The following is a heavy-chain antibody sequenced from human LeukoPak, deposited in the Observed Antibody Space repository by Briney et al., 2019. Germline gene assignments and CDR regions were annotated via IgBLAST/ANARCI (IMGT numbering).Heavy chain of an antibody. J-gene: IGHJ4*02. D-gene: IGHD6-13*01. CDR3: ARTPKGSWHNFDY. Sequence: PGGSLRLSCAASGFTFSSYWMSWVRQAPGKGLEWVANIKQDGSEKYYVDSVKGRFTISRDNAKNSLYLQMNNLRAEDTAVYYCARTPKGSWHNFDYWGQGTLVTVSS. CDR2: IKQDGSEK. CDR1: GFTFSSYW. V-gene: IGHV3-7*01.